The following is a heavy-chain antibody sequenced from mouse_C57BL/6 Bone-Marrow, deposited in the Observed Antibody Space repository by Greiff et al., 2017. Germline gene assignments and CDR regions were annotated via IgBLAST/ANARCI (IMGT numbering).Heavy chain of an antibody. CDR2: IYPGDGDT. J-gene: IGHJ3*01. Sequence: QVQLKQSGPELVKPGASVKISCKASGYAFSSSWMNWVKQRPGKGLEWIGRIYPGDGDTNYNGKFKGKATLTADKSSSTAYMQLSSLTSEDSAVYFWARRGDDGYPAWFAYWGQGTLVTVSA. CDR1: GYAFSSSW. V-gene: IGHV1-82*01. CDR3: ARRGDDGYPAWFAY. D-gene: IGHD2-3*01.